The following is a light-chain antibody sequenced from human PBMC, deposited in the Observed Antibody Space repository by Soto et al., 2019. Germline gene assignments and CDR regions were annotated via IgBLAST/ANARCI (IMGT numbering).Light chain of an antibody. Sequence: QSALTQPASVSGSPGQSVTISCTGPASDIAGYNYVSWYQQYPGKAPKLLLYEASNRPSGVSFRFSGSKSGYTASLTISGLQTEDEAYYFCSSYSTTGTTFGGGTKLTVL. CDR2: EAS. CDR1: ASDIAGYNY. CDR3: SSYSTTGTT. J-gene: IGLJ2*01. V-gene: IGLV2-14*01.